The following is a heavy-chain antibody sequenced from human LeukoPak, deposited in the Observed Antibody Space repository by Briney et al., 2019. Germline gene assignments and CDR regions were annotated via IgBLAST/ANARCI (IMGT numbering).Heavy chain of an antibody. CDR1: GGPFSGYY. CDR2: INHSGST. CDR3: AREVTYYYGSGSYGSYMDV. J-gene: IGHJ6*03. V-gene: IGHV4-34*01. Sequence: SETLSLTCAVYGGPFSGYYWSWIRQPPGKGLEWIGEINHSGSTNYNPSLKSRVTISVDTSKNQFSLKLSSVTAADTAVYYCAREVTYYYGSGSYGSYMDVWGKGTTVTVSS. D-gene: IGHD3-10*01.